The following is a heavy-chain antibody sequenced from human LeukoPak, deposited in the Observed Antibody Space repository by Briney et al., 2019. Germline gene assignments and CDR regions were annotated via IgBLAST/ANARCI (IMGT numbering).Heavy chain of an antibody. CDR3: AKDPTLAREPDY. J-gene: IGHJ4*02. CDR2: ISGSGGST. D-gene: IGHD1-14*01. Sequence: PGASLRLSCAASGFTFSSYVMNWVRQAPGKGLEWVSAISGSGGSTYYADSVKGRFTISRDNSKNALYLQMNSLRAEDTAVYYCAKDPTLAREPDYWGQGTLVTVSS. V-gene: IGHV3-23*01. CDR1: GFTFSSYV.